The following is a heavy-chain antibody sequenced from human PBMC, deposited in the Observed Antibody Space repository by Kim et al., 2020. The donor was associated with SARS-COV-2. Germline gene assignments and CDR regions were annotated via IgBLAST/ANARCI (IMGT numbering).Heavy chain of an antibody. CDR2: IYTSGST. V-gene: IGHV4-61*02. Sequence: SETLSLTCTVSGGSISSGSYYWSWIRQPAGKGLEWIGRIYTSGSTNYNPSLKSRVTISVDTSKNQFSLKLSSVTAADTAVYYCATQRPILYHLGGYFDYWGQGTLVTVSS. D-gene: IGHD1-26*01. CDR3: ATQRPILYHLGGYFDY. CDR1: GGSISSGSYY. J-gene: IGHJ4*02.